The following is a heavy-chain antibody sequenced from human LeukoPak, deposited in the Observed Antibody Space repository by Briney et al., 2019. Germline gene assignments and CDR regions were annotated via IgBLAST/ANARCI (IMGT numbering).Heavy chain of an antibody. Sequence: GGSLRLSCAASGFTVGSNYMSWVRQAPGKGLEWVSGIHSGDSTYYADSVKGRITISRDNSKNMLYLQMNSLRAEDTAVYHCARASGGYYDSSGSFDYWGQGTLVTVPS. D-gene: IGHD3-22*01. CDR3: ARASGGYYDSSGSFDY. CDR2: IHSGDST. J-gene: IGHJ4*02. V-gene: IGHV3-53*01. CDR1: GFTVGSNY.